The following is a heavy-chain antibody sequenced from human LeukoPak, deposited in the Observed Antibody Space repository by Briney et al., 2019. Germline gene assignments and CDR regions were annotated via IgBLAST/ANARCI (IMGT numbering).Heavy chain of an antibody. V-gene: IGHV4-39*01. CDR2: IYYSGST. D-gene: IGHD3-22*01. Sequence: SETLSLTCTVSGGSNSSSNYYWGWIRQPPGKGLEWIGSIYYSGSTYYNPSLKSRVTISVDTSKNQFSLKLSSVTAADTAVYYCARVDSSGYYFDYWGQGTLVTVSS. CDR1: GGSNSSSNYY. CDR3: ARVDSSGYYFDY. J-gene: IGHJ4*02.